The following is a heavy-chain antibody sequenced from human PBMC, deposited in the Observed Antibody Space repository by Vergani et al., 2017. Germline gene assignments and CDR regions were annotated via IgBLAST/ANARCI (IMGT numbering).Heavy chain of an antibody. V-gene: IGHV3-11*01. D-gene: IGHD3-10*01. CDR1: GFSFSDYY. CDR2: ISNSGNTI. CDR3: VRRNNVVRETDYFDY. Sequence: QVQLVESGGGLVKPGGSLRLSCAASGFSFSDYYMTWIRQAPGKGLEWVSYISNSGNTIEYADSVKGRFSISRDNAKSSLFLQMDSLRAEDTAVYYCVRRNNVVRETDYFDYWGQGILVTVSS. J-gene: IGHJ4*02.